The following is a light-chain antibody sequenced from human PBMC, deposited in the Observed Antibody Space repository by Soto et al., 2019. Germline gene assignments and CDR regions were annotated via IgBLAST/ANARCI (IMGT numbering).Light chain of an antibody. CDR1: QSVSNNY. CDR2: GAS. Sequence: IVLTQSPSTLSFFSGERTTLSLRASQSVSNNYLAWYQQKPGQAPRLLIYGASNRATGIPDRFSGSGSGTDFTLTISRLEPEDFAVYYCQQYGSSGTFGQGTKVDIK. CDR3: QQYGSSGT. V-gene: IGKV3-20*01. J-gene: IGKJ1*01.